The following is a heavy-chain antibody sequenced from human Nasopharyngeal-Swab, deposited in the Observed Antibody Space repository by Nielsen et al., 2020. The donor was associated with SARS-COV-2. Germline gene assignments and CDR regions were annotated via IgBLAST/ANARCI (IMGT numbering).Heavy chain of an antibody. CDR1: GFTFSSYG. V-gene: IGHV3-30*03. D-gene: IGHD6-6*01. J-gene: IGHJ4*02. Sequence: GGSLRLSCAASGFTFSSYGMHWVRQAPGKGLEWVAVISYDGSNKYYADSVKGRFTISRDNSKSTLYLQMNSLRAEDTAVYYCARDQDSSSYFDYWGQGTLVTVSS. CDR2: ISYDGSNK. CDR3: ARDQDSSSYFDY.